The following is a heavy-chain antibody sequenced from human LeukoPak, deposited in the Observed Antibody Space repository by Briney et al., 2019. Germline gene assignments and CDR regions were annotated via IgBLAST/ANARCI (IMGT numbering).Heavy chain of an antibody. J-gene: IGHJ6*03. D-gene: IGHD5-24*01. CDR1: GGSISSYY. Sequence: SETLSLTCTVSGGSISSYYWSWIRQPPGKGLEWMGYIYYSGSTNYNPSLKSRVTISVDTSKNQFSLKLSSVTAADMAVYYCTRGDGYNTYYYYYMDVWGKGTTVTVSS. CDR2: IYYSGST. V-gene: IGHV4-59*01. CDR3: TRGDGYNTYYYYYMDV.